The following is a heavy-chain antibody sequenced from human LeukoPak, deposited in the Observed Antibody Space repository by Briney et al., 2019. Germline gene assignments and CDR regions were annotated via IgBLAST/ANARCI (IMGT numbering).Heavy chain of an antibody. Sequence: SETLSLTCTVSGGSISSYYWSWIRQPPGKGLEWIGYIYYSGSTNYSPSLKSRVTISVDTSKYQFSLKLSSVTAADTAVYYCARIPYYYYYMDVWGKGTTVTVSS. CDR3: ARIPYYYYYMDV. V-gene: IGHV4-59*01. CDR2: IYYSGST. J-gene: IGHJ6*03. CDR1: GGSISSYY.